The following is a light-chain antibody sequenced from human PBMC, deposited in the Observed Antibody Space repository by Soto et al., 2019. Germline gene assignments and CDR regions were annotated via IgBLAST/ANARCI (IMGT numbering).Light chain of an antibody. Sequence: DLQMTQSPSSLSASVGDRVTITCRASQSISSYLSWYQHKPGKAPNLLIYSASTLQSGVPSRFSGSGAGTDFTLTTSSLQPEDFATYYCQQSYSMSRTFGQGTKLEIK. V-gene: IGKV1-39*01. CDR3: QQSYSMSRT. CDR2: SAS. J-gene: IGKJ2*01. CDR1: QSISSY.